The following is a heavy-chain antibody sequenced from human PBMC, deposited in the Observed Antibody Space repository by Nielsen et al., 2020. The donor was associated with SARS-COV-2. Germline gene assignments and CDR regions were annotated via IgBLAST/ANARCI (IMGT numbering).Heavy chain of an antibody. Sequence: GESLKISCAASGFTFNDYAMHWIRQAPGKGLEWVSYISSSSSYTNYADSVKGRFTISRDNAKNSLYLQMNSLRAEDTALYYCAKLWFGEDAFDIWGQGTMVTVSS. CDR1: GFTFNDYA. D-gene: IGHD3-10*01. CDR2: ISSSSSYT. J-gene: IGHJ3*02. CDR3: AKLWFGEDAFDI. V-gene: IGHV3-11*03.